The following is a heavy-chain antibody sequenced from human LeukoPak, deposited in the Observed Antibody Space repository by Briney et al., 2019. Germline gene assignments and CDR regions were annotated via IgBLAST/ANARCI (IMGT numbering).Heavy chain of an antibody. Sequence: SGGSLRLSCVGSGFSFGAHAMHWDRQIPGKGLEWVAVTSFDSRSKHYADSVEGRFTISRDNPKKTLYLQMSDLREEDTAMYFCARGNHIYGDQSLDTWGQGTLLTVSS. CDR2: TSFDSRSK. V-gene: IGHV3-30*04. CDR3: ARGNHIYGDQSLDT. J-gene: IGHJ5*02. D-gene: IGHD2-21*02. CDR1: GFSFGAHA.